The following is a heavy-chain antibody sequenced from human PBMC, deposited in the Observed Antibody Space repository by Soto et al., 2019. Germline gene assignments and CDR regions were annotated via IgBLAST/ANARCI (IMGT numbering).Heavy chain of an antibody. CDR2: IYYSGST. D-gene: IGHD3-16*01. V-gene: IGHV4-39*01. Sequence: SETLSLTCTVSGGSISSSSYYWGWIRQPPGKGLEWIGSIYYSGSTYYNPSLKSRVTISVDTSKNQFSLKLSSVTAADTAVYYCASSDYPWFGFDYWGQGTLVTAPQ. CDR1: GGSISSSSYY. CDR3: ASSDYPWFGFDY. J-gene: IGHJ4*02.